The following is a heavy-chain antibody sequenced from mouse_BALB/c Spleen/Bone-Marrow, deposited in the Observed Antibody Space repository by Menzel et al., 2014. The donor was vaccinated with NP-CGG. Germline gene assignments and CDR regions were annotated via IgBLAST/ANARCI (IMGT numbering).Heavy chain of an antibody. J-gene: IGHJ3*01. V-gene: IGHV2-5-1*01. D-gene: IGHD1-1*01. CDR2: IWRGGTT. CDR3: AKGHYGSSPFAY. Sequence: QVQLQQSGPSLVQPSQSLSITCTVSGFSLTNYGTYWVRQSPGKGLEWLGVIWRGGTTDYNAAFMPRLSITKDNSKSQVFFKMNSLQADDTAIYYCAKGHYGSSPFAYWGQGTLVTVSA. CDR1: GFSLTNYG.